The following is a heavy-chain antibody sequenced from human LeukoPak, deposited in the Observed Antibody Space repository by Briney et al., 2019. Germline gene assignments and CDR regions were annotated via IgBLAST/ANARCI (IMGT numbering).Heavy chain of an antibody. V-gene: IGHV1-8*01. Sequence: GASVKVSCKASGYTFTSYDINWVRQATGQGLEWMGWMNPNSGNTGYAQKFQGRVTMTRNTSISTAYMELSSLRSEDTAVYYCARGQINYYGSGSYYNYYYMDVWGKGTTVTVSS. CDR2: MNPNSGNT. CDR3: ARGQINYYGSGSYYNYYYMDV. J-gene: IGHJ6*03. D-gene: IGHD3-10*01. CDR1: GYTFTSYD.